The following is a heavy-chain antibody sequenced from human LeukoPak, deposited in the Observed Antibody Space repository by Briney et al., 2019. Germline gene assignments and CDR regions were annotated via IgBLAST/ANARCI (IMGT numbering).Heavy chain of an antibody. D-gene: IGHD1-26*01. CDR2: IYPGDSDA. CDR3: ARLISSGSYYFDY. Sequence: GESLKISCKGSGYSFTTYWIAWVRQMPGKGLEWMGIIYPGDSDATYSPSFQGQVTISADKSISTAYLQWSSLKASDTAMYYCARLISSGSYYFDYWGQGTLVTVSS. J-gene: IGHJ4*02. CDR1: GYSFTTYW. V-gene: IGHV5-51*01.